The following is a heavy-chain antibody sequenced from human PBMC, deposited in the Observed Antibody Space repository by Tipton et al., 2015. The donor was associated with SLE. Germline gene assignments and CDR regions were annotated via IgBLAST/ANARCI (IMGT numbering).Heavy chain of an antibody. CDR2: IYYSGST. V-gene: IGHV4-59*07. CDR3: ARLGTGMFDY. CDR1: GGSISSYY. D-gene: IGHD1-1*01. J-gene: IGHJ4*02. Sequence: TLSLTCTVSGGSISSYYWSWIRQPPGKGLEWIGYIYYSGSTNYNPSLKSRVTISVDTSKNQFSLKLSSVTAADTAVYYCARLGTGMFDYWGQGTLVTVSS.